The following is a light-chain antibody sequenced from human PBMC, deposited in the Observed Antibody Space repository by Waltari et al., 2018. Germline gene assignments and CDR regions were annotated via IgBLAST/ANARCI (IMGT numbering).Light chain of an antibody. Sequence: QKVVTQEPSFSGSPGAKVRLNCGLTSGSVCSSYDAVWYQQTPGQAPRTLIYNTNTRSSGVPDRFSGSILGNKAALTITGAQADDESDYYCVLYMGSAMVFGGGTKLTVL. J-gene: IGLJ3*02. V-gene: IGLV8-61*01. CDR2: NTN. CDR1: SGSVCSSYD. CDR3: VLYMGSAMV.